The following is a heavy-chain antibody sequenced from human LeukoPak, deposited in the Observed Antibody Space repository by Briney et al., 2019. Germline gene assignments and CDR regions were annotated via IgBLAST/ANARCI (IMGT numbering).Heavy chain of an antibody. D-gene: IGHD1-26*01. Sequence: PSETLSLTCAVYGGSFRGYFWGWVRQTPGKGLEWLGEITHNGGTNYMPSLSGRVSVFQDVSKNQFSLKLSSVTAADTGVYYCARGNSGSHWGDHYFYTDVWGKGTTVIVSS. V-gene: IGHV4-34*01. CDR2: ITHNGGT. CDR3: ARGNSGSHWGDHYFYTDV. J-gene: IGHJ6*03. CDR1: GGSFRGYF.